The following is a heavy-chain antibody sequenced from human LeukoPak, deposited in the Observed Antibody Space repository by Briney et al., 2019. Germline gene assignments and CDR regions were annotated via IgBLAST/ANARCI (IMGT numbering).Heavy chain of an antibody. CDR2: IYYSGTT. CDR1: ADSISRFF. D-gene: IGHD6-13*01. CDR3: ARHYSDRRGWFDP. J-gene: IGHJ5*02. V-gene: IGHV4-59*08. Sequence: PSETLSLTCTVSADSISRFFWSWIRQPPGKGLEWIGYIYYSGTTNYNSSLKSRVTMSIDTSRNQFSLRVKSVTAADTAVYFCARHYSDRRGWFDPWGQGTLVTVSS.